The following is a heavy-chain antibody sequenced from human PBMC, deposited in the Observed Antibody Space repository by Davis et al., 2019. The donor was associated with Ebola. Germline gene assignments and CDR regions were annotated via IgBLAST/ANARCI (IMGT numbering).Heavy chain of an antibody. CDR1: GGSIRSLY. CDR2: VYYSGST. CDR3: ARVRYYPFYYGMDV. V-gene: IGHV4-59*11. Sequence: MPGGSLRLSCTVSGGSIRSLYWSWIRQPPGKGLEWIGYVYYSGSTNYNPSLKSRVTISVDTSKNQFSLKLSSVTAADTAVYYCARVRYYPFYYGMDVWGKGTTVTVSS. J-gene: IGHJ6*04. D-gene: IGHD3-16*02.